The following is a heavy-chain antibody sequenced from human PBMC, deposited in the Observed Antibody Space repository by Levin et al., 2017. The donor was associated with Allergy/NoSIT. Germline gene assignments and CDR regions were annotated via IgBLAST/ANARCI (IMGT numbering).Heavy chain of an antibody. D-gene: IGHD3-22*01. V-gene: IGHV4-39*01. J-gene: IGHJ5*02. CDR2: IYYSGST. CDR1: GGSISSSSYY. CDR3: ARHSITMIVEPPLWFDP. Sequence: SETLSLTCTVSGGSISSSSYYWGWIRQPPGKGLEWIGSIYYSGSTYYNPSLKSRVTISVDTSKNQFSLKLSSVTAADTAVYYCARHSITMIVEPPLWFDPWGQGTLVTVSS.